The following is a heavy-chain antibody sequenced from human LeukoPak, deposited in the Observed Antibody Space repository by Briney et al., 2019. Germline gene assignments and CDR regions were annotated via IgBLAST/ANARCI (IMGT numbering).Heavy chain of an antibody. V-gene: IGHV1-46*01. CDR1: GYTFTSYG. J-gene: IGHJ3*02. CDR3: ARGLSGWYGDDAFDI. Sequence: ASVKVSCKASGYTFTSYGISWVRQAPGQGLEWMGIINPSGGSTSYAQKFQGRVTMTRDMSTSTVYMELSSLRSEDTAVYYCARGLSGWYGDDAFDIWGQGTMVTVSS. D-gene: IGHD6-19*01. CDR2: INPSGGST.